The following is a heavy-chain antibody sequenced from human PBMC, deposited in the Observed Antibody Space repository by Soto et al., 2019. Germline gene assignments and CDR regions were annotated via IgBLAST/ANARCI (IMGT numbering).Heavy chain of an antibody. CDR3: ARCVNMCFDY. V-gene: IGHV4-4*07. Sequence: SETLSLTCTVSGVSVNTYCWSWVRQPAGRRPEWIGRILPSGSTSYDPSLNSRVTMSLDTSKNQFSLNLNSVTAADTAVYYCARCVNMCFDYWGQVIPVTVSS. CDR2: ILPSGST. CDR1: GVSVNTYC. D-gene: IGHD3-10*02. J-gene: IGHJ4*02.